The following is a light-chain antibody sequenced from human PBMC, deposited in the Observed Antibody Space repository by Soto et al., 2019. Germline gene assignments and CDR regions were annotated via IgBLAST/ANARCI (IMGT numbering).Light chain of an antibody. V-gene: IGKV1-5*03. Sequence: QMTQSPSTLSASVGERVSITCRASQSISSWLAWYQQKPGKAPKLLIYEASSVESGVPPRFSGSGSGTEFTLTISSLQPDDFATYYCQEYNSYSQTFGQGTKVDIK. CDR2: EAS. CDR1: QSISSW. CDR3: QEYNSYSQT. J-gene: IGKJ1*01.